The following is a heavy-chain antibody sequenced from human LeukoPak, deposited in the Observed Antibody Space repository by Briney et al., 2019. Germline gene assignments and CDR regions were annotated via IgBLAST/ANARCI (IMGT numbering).Heavy chain of an antibody. V-gene: IGHV4-4*07. J-gene: IGHJ3*02. D-gene: IGHD3-22*01. Sequence: TSETLSLTCTVSGGSISSHYWSWIRQPAGKGLEWIGRIYTSGSTNYNPSLKSRVTMSVDTSKNQFSLKLSSVTAADTAVYYCARDLDYYDNAFDIWGQGTMVTVSS. CDR1: GGSISSHY. CDR3: ARDLDYYDNAFDI. CDR2: IYTSGST.